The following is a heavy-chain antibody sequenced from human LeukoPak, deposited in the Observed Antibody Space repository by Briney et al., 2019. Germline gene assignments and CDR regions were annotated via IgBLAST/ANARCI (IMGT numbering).Heavy chain of an antibody. CDR1: GFTFSNYG. CDR3: AKETGRWELE. D-gene: IGHD1-26*01. J-gene: IGHJ4*02. Sequence: PGGSLRLSCAASGFTFSNYGIHWVRQAPGKGLEWVAVISNDGSNKYYADSVKGRFTISGDNSENTLYLQMNSLRAEDTAVYYCAKETGRWELEWGQGTLVTVSS. V-gene: IGHV3-30*18. CDR2: ISNDGSNK.